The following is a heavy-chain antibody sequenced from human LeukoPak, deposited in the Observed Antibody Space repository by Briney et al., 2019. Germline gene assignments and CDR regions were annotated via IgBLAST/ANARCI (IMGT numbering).Heavy chain of an antibody. J-gene: IGHJ4*02. V-gene: IGHV3-53*05. D-gene: IGHD2-21*02. CDR3: ARDLAYCGGNCYPDY. CDR1: GFTISNNY. Sequence: GSLRLSCVASGFTISNNYMSWVRQASGKGLEWVSLIYSGGSTYYADSVKGRFTISRDNSKNTLYLQMNSLRAEDTAVYYCARDLAYCGGNCYPDYWGQGTLVTVSS. CDR2: IYSGGST.